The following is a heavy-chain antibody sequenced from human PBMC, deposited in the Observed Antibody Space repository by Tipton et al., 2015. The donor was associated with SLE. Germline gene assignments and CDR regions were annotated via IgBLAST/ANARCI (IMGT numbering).Heavy chain of an antibody. CDR1: GFSFSRYA. CDR3: AHAGDEYGSARIVY. Sequence: SLRLSCEASGFSFSRYAMHWVRQAPGKGLEWVALIWYDGSHEYYAESLKGRFTISRDNSKNTLYLQLSSLRDETTALYSCAHAGDEYGSARIVYWGQGTLLTVSS. J-gene: IGHJ4*02. CDR2: IWYDGSHE. D-gene: IGHD3-10*01. V-gene: IGHV3-33*01.